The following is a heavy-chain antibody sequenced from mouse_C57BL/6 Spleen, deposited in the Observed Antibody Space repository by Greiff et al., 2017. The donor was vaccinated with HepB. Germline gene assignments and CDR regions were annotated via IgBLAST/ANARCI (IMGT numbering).Heavy chain of an antibody. J-gene: IGHJ1*03. Sequence: EVKLVESGPGLVKPSQSLSLTCSVTGYSITSGYYWNWIRQFPGNKLEWMGYISYDGSNNYNPSLKNRISITRDTSKNQFFLKLNSVTTEDTATYYCARGSGPEEYFDVWGTGTTVTVSS. V-gene: IGHV3-6*01. CDR1: GYSITSGYY. D-gene: IGHD3-2*02. CDR3: ARGSGPEEYFDV. CDR2: ISYDGSN.